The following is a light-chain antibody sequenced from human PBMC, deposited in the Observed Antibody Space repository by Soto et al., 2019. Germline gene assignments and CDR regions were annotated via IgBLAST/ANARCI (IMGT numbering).Light chain of an antibody. V-gene: IGKV1-5*03. CDR3: EDYSSSSGLT. CDR2: QAS. CDR1: QSISSW. Sequence: DIQMTQSPSTLSASVGDRVTITCRASQSISSWLAWYQQKPGKAPKLLIFQASSLKSGVPSRFSGSGSATDYTLTISSLQPDDFATYYCEDYSSSSGLTFGGGTKVEIK. J-gene: IGKJ4*01.